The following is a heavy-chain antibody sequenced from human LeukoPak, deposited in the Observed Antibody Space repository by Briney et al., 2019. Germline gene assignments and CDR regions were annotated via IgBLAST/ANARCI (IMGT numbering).Heavy chain of an antibody. CDR1: GFTFSSYW. D-gene: IGHD6-13*01. J-gene: IGHJ4*02. CDR2: IKQDGSEK. Sequence: GGSLRLSCAASGFTFSSYWMSWVRQAPGKGLEWVANIKQDGSEKYYVDSVKGRFTISRDNAKNSLYLQMNSLTAEDTAVYYCAKDRHSTSLCFFDYWGQGTLVTVSP. V-gene: IGHV3-7*03. CDR3: AKDRHSTSLCFFDY.